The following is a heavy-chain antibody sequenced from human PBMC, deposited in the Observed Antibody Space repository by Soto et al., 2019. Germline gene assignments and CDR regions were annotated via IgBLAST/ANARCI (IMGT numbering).Heavy chain of an antibody. D-gene: IGHD3-16*01. V-gene: IGHV1-18*01. CDR2: INAYNGNT. CDR3: AMVDVYVTPSPQDV. CDR1: GYSFTRYG. Sequence: ASVKVSCKASGYSFTRYGIGWARQAPGQGLEWMGWINAYNGNTNYAQNLQGRLTLTTDTSTTTAYRELRSLRSNDTAIYYCAMVDVYVTPSPQDVWGQGTTVTVS. J-gene: IGHJ6*02.